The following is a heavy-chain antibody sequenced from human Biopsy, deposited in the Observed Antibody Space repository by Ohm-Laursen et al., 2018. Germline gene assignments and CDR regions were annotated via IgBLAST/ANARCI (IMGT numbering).Heavy chain of an antibody. CDR2: ISPKSGGT. J-gene: IGHJ4*02. Sequence: SSVKVSCKAYGYTFTGYHVHWVRQAPGQGLEWMGWISPKSGGTNYAQKFQGNITMTKNTSMSTAYMEMSRLRSDDTAVYYCALQSVAQMKNFDYWGQGTLVTVSS. V-gene: IGHV1-2*02. D-gene: IGHD6-19*01. CDR1: GYTFTGYH. CDR3: ALQSVAQMKNFDY.